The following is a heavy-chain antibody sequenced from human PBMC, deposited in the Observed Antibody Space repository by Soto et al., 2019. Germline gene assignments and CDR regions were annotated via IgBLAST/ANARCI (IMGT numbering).Heavy chain of an antibody. J-gene: IGHJ4*02. CDR1: GFSLSSKGMR. CDR3: ARSPGGFTVATYFFDY. CDR2: IDWDDYK. D-gene: IGHD3-16*01. Sequence: SGPTLVNATRTLTLTCTFYGFSLSSKGMRVSWIRQPPGKSLEWLARIDWDDYKFYSPSLRTRLAISKGTSKNQVVLTMTNVDPMDTATYYCARSPGGFTVATYFFDYWGQGTLVTVSS. V-gene: IGHV2-70D*14.